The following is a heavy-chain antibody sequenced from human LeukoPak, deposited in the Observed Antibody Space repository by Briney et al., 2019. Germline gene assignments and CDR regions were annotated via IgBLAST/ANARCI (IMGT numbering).Heavy chain of an antibody. CDR1: GFTFSNAW. CDR3: TTFLAPWVVNDVGYYYYYGMDV. D-gene: IGHD1-1*01. Sequence: GGSLRLSCAASGFTFSNAWISWVRQAPGKGLEWVGRIKSKTDGGTTDYAAPVKGRFTISRDDSKNTLYLQMNSLKTEDTAVYYCTTFLAPWVVNDVGYYYYYGMDVWGQGTTVTVSS. CDR2: IKSKTDGGTT. J-gene: IGHJ6*02. V-gene: IGHV3-15*01.